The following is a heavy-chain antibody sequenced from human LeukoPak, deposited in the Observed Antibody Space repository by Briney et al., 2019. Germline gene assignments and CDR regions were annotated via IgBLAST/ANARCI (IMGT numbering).Heavy chain of an antibody. CDR2: ISGSGGST. V-gene: IGHV3-23*01. D-gene: IGHD3-16*02. Sequence: GGSLRLSCAASGFTFSSYGMHWVRQAPGKGLEWVSAISGSGGSTYYADSVKGRFTISRDNSKNTLYLQMNSLRAEDTAVYYCVAYYDYVWGSYRPPSWGQGTLVTVSS. CDR1: GFTFSSYG. CDR3: VAYYDYVWGSYRPPS. J-gene: IGHJ5*02.